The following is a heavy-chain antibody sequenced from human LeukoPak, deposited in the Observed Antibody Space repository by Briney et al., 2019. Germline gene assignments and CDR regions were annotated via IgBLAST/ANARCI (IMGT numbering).Heavy chain of an antibody. CDR1: GGSIGNFY. Sequence: NSSETLSLTCTVSGGSIGNFYWNWIRQPAGKGLEWIGRIFTTGSTNYNPSLKSRVTMSVATSRNQFSLKLTSVTAADTAVYYCAKSNGYGLVDIWGQGTMVTVSS. V-gene: IGHV4-4*07. J-gene: IGHJ3*02. CDR3: AKSNGYGLVDI. CDR2: IFTTGST. D-gene: IGHD3-10*01.